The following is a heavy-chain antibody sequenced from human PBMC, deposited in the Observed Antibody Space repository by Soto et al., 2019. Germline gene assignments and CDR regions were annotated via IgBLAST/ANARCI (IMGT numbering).Heavy chain of an antibody. CDR3: AKPRLRTYYYYGMGV. CDR1: GFIFKTYG. J-gene: IGHJ6*02. D-gene: IGHD3-10*01. V-gene: IGHV3-30*18. CDR2: TSNDGSNK. Sequence: LRLSCAASGFIFKTYGMHWVRQVPGKGLEWVAVTSNDGSNKYYADSVKGRFSISRENSKNTLYLQMNSLRVEDTAAYYCAKPRLRTYYYYGMGVWGQGTTVTVSS.